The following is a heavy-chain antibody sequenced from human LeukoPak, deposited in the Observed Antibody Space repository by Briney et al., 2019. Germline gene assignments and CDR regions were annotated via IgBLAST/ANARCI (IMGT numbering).Heavy chain of an antibody. CDR2: IYYSGST. D-gene: IGHD3-22*01. CDR3: AGGQYYYDSSGYYPPVY. CDR1: GGSISSYY. V-gene: IGHV4-59*01. Sequence: PSETLSLTCTVSGGSISSYYWSWIRQPPGKGLEWIGYIYYSGSTNYNPSLKSRVTISVDTPKNQFSLKLSSVTAADTAVYYCAGGQYYYDSSGYYPPVYWGQGTLVTVSS. J-gene: IGHJ4*02.